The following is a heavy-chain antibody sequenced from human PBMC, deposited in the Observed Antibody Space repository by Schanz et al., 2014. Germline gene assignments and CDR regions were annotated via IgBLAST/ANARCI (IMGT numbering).Heavy chain of an antibody. Sequence: QVQLVQSGAEVKKPGSSMKVSCKASGGTFNSYTINWVRQAPGQGLEWMGWISAYTNNANYAQKVQGRVTMTTDTSTGTAYMELRSLRADDTAVYYCARACGGYDTAGALDYWGQGTLVTVSS. CDR2: ISAYTNNA. J-gene: IGHJ4*02. CDR3: ARACGGYDTAGALDY. CDR1: GGTFNSYT. D-gene: IGHD5-12*01. V-gene: IGHV1-18*01.